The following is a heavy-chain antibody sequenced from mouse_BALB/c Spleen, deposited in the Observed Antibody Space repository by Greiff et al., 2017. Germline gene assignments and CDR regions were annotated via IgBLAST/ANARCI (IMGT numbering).Heavy chain of an antibody. D-gene: IGHD2-1*01. CDR2: IWSDGST. V-gene: IGHV2-6-2*01. CDR1: GFSLTSYG. J-gene: IGHJ3*01. CDR3: ARHGYGNPAWFAY. Sequence: ESGPDLVAPSQSLSITCTVSGFSLTSYGVHWVRQPPGKGLEWLVVIWSDGSTTYNSALKSRLSISKDNSKSQVFLKMNSLQTDDTAMYYCARHGYGNPAWFAYWGQGTLVTVSA.